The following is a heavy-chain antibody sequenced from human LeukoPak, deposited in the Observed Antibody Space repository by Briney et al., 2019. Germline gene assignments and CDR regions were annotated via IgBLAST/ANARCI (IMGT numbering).Heavy chain of an antibody. CDR3: AKGLTASYYYMDV. J-gene: IGHJ6*03. CDR2: ISWDGGST. V-gene: IGHV3-43D*03. CDR1: GFTFDDYA. Sequence: GGSLRLSCAASGFTFDDYAMHWVRQAPGKGLEWVSLISWDGGSTYYADSVKGRFTISRDNSKNSLYLQMNRLRAEDTALYYCAKGLTASYYYMDVWGKGTTVTVSS. D-gene: IGHD5-18*01.